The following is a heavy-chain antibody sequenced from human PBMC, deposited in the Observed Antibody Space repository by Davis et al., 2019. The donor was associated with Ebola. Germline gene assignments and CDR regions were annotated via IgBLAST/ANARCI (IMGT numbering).Heavy chain of an antibody. V-gene: IGHV1-3*01. CDR2: INAGNGNT. CDR1: GYTFTSYA. CDR3: ARATVPGSYYNY. D-gene: IGHD1-26*01. Sequence: AASVKVSCKASGYTFTSYAMHWVRQAPGQRLEWMGWINAGNGNTKYSQKFQGRVTITRDTSASTAYMELSSLRSEDTAVYYCARATVPGSYYNYWGQGTLVTVSS. J-gene: IGHJ4*02.